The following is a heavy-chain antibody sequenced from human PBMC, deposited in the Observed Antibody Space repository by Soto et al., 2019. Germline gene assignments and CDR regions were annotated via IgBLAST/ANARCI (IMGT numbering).Heavy chain of an antibody. Sequence: GESLKISCAASGFTFSNAWMNWVRQAPGKGLEWVGRIKSKTDGGTTDYAAPVKGRFTISRDDSKNTLYLQMNSLKTEDTAVYYCTTVWGITIFYGPLDAFDIWGQGTMVTVSS. V-gene: IGHV3-15*07. CDR2: IKSKTDGGTT. J-gene: IGHJ3*02. D-gene: IGHD3-3*01. CDR3: TTVWGITIFYGPLDAFDI. CDR1: GFTFSNAW.